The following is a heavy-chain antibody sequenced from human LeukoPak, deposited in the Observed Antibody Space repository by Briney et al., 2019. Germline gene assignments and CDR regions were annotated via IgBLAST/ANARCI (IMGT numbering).Heavy chain of an antibody. Sequence: SETLSLTCTVSGGSISSYYWSWIRQPPVKGLEWIGYIYYSGSTNYNPSLKSRVTISVDTSKNQFSLKLSSVTAADTAVYYCAREAIAAAGKALDYWGQGTLVTVSS. D-gene: IGHD6-13*01. CDR3: AREAIAAAGKALDY. J-gene: IGHJ4*02. CDR2: IYYSGST. CDR1: GGSISSYY. V-gene: IGHV4-59*01.